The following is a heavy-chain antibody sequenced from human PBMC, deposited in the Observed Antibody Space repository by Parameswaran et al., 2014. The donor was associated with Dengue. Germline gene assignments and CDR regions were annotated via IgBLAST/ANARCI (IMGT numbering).Heavy chain of an antibody. CDR2: IYTSGST. J-gene: IGHJ5*02. CDR3: AREYCSGGGCYPIEAAKFDP. Sequence: VRQAPGKGLEWIGRIYTSGSTNYNPSLKSRVTISVDTSKNQFSLKLSSVTAADTAVYYCAREYCSGGGCYPIEAAKFDPWGQGTLVTVSS. V-gene: IGHV4-61*02. D-gene: IGHD2-15*01.